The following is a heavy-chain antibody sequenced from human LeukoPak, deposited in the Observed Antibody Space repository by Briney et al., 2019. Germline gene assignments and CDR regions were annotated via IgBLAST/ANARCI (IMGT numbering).Heavy chain of an antibody. Sequence: GGSLRLSCAASGFTFDDYGMSWVRQAPGKGLEWVSGINWNGGSTGYADSVKGRFTISRDNSKNTLYLQMNSLRAEDTAVYYCAKDKLLWFGELPSYYFDYWGQGTLVTVSS. D-gene: IGHD3-10*01. V-gene: IGHV3-20*04. CDR2: INWNGGST. J-gene: IGHJ4*02. CDR3: AKDKLLWFGELPSYYFDY. CDR1: GFTFDDYG.